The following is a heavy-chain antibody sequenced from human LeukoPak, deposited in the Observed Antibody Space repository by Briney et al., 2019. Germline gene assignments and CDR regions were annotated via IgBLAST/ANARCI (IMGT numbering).Heavy chain of an antibody. CDR2: ISSSSSYI. J-gene: IGHJ4*02. CDR3: AKDLRRVGYDSGGFDY. D-gene: IGHD3-22*01. V-gene: IGHV3-21*04. Sequence: GGSLRLSCAASGFTFSSYSMNWVRQAPGKGLEWVSSISSSSSYIYYADSVKGRFTISRDNSKNSLYLQMNSLRAEDTALYYCAKDLRRVGYDSGGFDYWGQGTLVTVSS. CDR1: GFTFSSYS.